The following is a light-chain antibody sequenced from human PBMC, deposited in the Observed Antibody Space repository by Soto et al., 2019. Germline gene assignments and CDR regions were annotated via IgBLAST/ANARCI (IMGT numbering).Light chain of an antibody. J-gene: IGKJ1*01. CDR2: KAS. Sequence: DIQMHQYPSTLSASVGDRVTITCRASQNVENYSAWYQQTPRKAPKLLIDKASGVESGVPSRFSGSGSGTEFTLTISSLQPDVFATYYCQQYNSYPSTFGQGTKVEIK. V-gene: IGKV1-5*03. CDR1: QNVENY. CDR3: QQYNSYPST.